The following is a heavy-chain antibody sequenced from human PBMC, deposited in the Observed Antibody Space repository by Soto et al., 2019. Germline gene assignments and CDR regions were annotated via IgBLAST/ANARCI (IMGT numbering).Heavy chain of an antibody. CDR2: SYYRGST. CDR3: ATADGFGVVTPFFEY. CDR1: GGSISSRSHY. J-gene: IGHJ4*02. Sequence: QLQLQESGPGLVKPSEILSLTCTVSGGSISSRSHYWGWIRQSPGKHLEWIGSSYYRGSTHYNPSLKTRVTISVDTSKNQVFLKVFSVTAADTAVYYCATADGFGVVTPFFEYWGQGILVTVSS. V-gene: IGHV4-39*01. D-gene: IGHD3-3*01.